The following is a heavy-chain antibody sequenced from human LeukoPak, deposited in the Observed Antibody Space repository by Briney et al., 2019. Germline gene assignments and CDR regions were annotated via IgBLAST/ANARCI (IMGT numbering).Heavy chain of an antibody. Sequence: GRSLRLSCAASGFTFSSYGMHWVRQAPGKGLEWLAVISYDGSNKYYADSVKGRFTISRDNSKNTLYLQMNSLRAEDTAVYYCAKDLSMVATRYYFDYWGQGTLVTVSS. V-gene: IGHV3-30*18. D-gene: IGHD5-12*01. J-gene: IGHJ4*02. CDR3: AKDLSMVATRYYFDY. CDR2: ISYDGSNK. CDR1: GFTFSSYG.